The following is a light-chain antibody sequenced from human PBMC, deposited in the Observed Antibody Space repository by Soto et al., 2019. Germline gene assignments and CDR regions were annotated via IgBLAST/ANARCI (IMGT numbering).Light chain of an antibody. Sequence: DIQMTQSPSTLSASVGDRVTITCRASQSISSWLAWYQHKPGKAPKLLIYDASSLESGVPSRFRGSGSGTKFTLTISSLQPDDFATYYCQQYNNYSPTFGQGNKVETK. CDR3: QQYNNYSPT. CDR1: QSISSW. CDR2: DAS. V-gene: IGKV1-5*01. J-gene: IGKJ1*01.